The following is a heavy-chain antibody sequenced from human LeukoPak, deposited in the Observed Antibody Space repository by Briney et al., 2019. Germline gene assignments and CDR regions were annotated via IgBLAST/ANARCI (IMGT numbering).Heavy chain of an antibody. CDR1: GGPISSNY. V-gene: IGHV4-59*01. CDR2: IHYRGST. Sequence: PSETLSLTCTVSGGPISSNYWSWIRQPPGKGLEWIGYIHYRGSTNYNPSLKSRVTISVETSKNQFSLRLSSVTAADTAVYYCAREVGGWLNAWGQGTLVTVSS. D-gene: IGHD3-22*01. J-gene: IGHJ4*02. CDR3: AREVGGWLNA.